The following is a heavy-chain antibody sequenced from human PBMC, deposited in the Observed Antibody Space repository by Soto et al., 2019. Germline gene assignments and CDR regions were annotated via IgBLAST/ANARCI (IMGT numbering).Heavy chain of an antibody. CDR1: GGSISSYY. J-gene: IGHJ1*01. V-gene: IGHV4-59*01. CDR3: ARSRTTVTPSGFQH. D-gene: IGHD4-17*01. Sequence: SATLSLTCTVSGGSISSYYCSWIRQPPGKGLEWIGYIYYSGSTNYNPSLKSRVTISVDTSKNQFSLKLSSVTAADTAVYYCARSRTTVTPSGFQHWGQGTLVTVSS. CDR2: IYYSGST.